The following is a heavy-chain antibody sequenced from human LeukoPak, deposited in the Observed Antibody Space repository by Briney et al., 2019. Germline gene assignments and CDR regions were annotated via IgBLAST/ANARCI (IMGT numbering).Heavy chain of an antibody. V-gene: IGHV4-31*03. Sequence: SETLSLTCTVSGASITNSNTYWTWIRQFPGKGLEWIGYVSYSGSTLYNPSLRSRVIISSDTSKNQFFLKLNSVTAADRALYFCARDPALVRANWYFDPWGRGILVTVSS. CDR1: GASITNSNTY. D-gene: IGHD3-10*01. CDR2: VSYSGST. CDR3: ARDPALVRANWYFDP. J-gene: IGHJ2*01.